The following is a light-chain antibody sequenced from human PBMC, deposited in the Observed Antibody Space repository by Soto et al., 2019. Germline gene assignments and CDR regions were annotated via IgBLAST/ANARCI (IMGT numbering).Light chain of an antibody. CDR3: QQYNTYSWT. J-gene: IGKJ1*01. CDR2: DAS. Sequence: DLQMTQSPSTLSASVGDRLTITCRASQSISIWLAWYQQKPGKAPKLLIYDASSLESGVPSRFSGSGSGTEFTLTISSLQPEDFAIYYCQQYNTYSWTFGQGTKVEIK. CDR1: QSISIW. V-gene: IGKV1-5*01.